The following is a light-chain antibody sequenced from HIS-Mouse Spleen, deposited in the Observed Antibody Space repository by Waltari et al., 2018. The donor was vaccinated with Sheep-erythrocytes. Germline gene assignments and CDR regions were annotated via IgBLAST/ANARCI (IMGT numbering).Light chain of an antibody. CDR1: SSDVGSYNL. J-gene: IGLJ3*02. Sequence: QSALTQPASVSGSPGQSITISCTGTSSDVGSYNLVSWYQQHPGKAPKLMIYEGSKRPSGVSNRFSGYKSGNTASLTISVLQAEDGADYYCCSYAGSSTPWVFGGGTELTVL. CDR3: CSYAGSSTPWV. V-gene: IGLV2-23*01. CDR2: EGS.